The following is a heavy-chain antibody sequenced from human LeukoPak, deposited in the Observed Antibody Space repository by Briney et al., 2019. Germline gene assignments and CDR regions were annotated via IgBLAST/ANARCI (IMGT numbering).Heavy chain of an antibody. V-gene: IGHV4-59*08. CDR3: ARSIAGTRSKFDY. Sequence: SETLSLTCTVSGGSISNYYWSWIRQPPGEGLEWIGYIYYSGSTNYNPSLKSRVTISVDTSKNQFSLKLSSVTAADTAVYYCARSIAGTRSKFDYWGQGTLVTVSS. D-gene: IGHD1/OR15-1a*01. CDR1: GGSISNYY. J-gene: IGHJ4*02. CDR2: IYYSGST.